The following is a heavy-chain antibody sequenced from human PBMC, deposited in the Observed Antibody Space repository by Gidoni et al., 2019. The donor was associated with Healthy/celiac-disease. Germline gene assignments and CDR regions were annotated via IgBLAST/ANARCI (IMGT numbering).Heavy chain of an antibody. CDR3: ARVYCSSTSCYKIGFDY. D-gene: IGHD2-2*02. J-gene: IGHJ4*02. CDR1: GCSLSSSSYY. V-gene: IGHV4-39*07. Sequence: QLQLQASGPGLVKPSETLSLTCTVSGCSLSSSSYYWGWIRQPPGKGLEWIGSIYYSGSTYYNPSLKSRVTISVDTSKNQFSLKLSSVTAADTAVYYCARVYCSSTSCYKIGFDYWGQGTLVTVSS. CDR2: IYYSGST.